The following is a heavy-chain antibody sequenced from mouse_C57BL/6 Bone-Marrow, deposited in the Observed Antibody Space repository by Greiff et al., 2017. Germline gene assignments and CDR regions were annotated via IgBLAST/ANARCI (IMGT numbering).Heavy chain of an antibody. D-gene: IGHD1-1*01. CDR2: IYPGSGST. CDR1: GYTFTSYW. Sequence: QVQLQQPGAELVKPGASVKMSCKASGYTFTSYWITWVKQRPGQGLEWIGDIYPGSGSTNDNEKFKSKATLTVDTSSSTAYMQRSSLTSEDSAVYYCARRGATVVAYYYAMDYWGQGTSVTVSS. CDR3: ARRGATVVAYYYAMDY. J-gene: IGHJ4*01. V-gene: IGHV1-55*01.